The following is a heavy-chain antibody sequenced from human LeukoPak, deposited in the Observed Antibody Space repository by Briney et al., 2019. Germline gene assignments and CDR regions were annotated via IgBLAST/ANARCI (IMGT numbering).Heavy chain of an antibody. CDR2: IYYSGST. V-gene: IGHV4-31*03. Sequence: PSETLSLTCTVSGGSISSGGYYWSWIRQHPGKGLEWIGNIYYSGSTYYNPSLKSRVTISVDTSKSQFSLKLSSVTAADTAVYYCARGSVFDYWGQGTLVTVSS. J-gene: IGHJ4*02. CDR1: GGSISSGGYY. CDR3: ARGSVFDY.